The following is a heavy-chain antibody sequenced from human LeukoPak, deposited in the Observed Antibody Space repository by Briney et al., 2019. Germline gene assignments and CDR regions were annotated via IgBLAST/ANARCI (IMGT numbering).Heavy chain of an antibody. CDR1: GFTVSSNY. Sequence: GGSLRLSCAASGFTVSSNYMSWVRQDPGKGLEWVSVIYGGGSTYYADSVKGRFTISRDKSKNTLYLQMNSLRAEDTAVYYCASEIGGYDWIFDYWGQGTLVTVSS. V-gene: IGHV3-66*01. J-gene: IGHJ4*02. CDR3: ASEIGGYDWIFDY. D-gene: IGHD5-12*01. CDR2: IYGGGST.